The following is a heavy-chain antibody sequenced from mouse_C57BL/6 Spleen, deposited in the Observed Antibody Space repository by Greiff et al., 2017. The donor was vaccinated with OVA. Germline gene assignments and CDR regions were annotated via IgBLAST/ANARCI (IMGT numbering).Heavy chain of an antibody. CDR2: IDPSDSET. D-gene: IGHD2-3*01. V-gene: IGHV1-52*01. CDR1: GYTFTSYW. CDR3: ARRGYDGYAYYVDY. J-gene: IGHJ2*01. Sequence: VQLQQPGAELVRPGSSVKLSCKASGYTFTSYWMHWVKQRPIQGLEWIGTIDPSDSETHYNQKFKDKATLTVDKSSSTAYMQISSLTSEESAGYYCARRGYDGYAYYVDYWGQGTTLTVSS.